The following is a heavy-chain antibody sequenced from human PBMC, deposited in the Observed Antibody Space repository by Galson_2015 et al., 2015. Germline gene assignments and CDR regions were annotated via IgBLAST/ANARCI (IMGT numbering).Heavy chain of an antibody. J-gene: IGHJ2*01. CDR1: SGSISISSYY. D-gene: IGHD2-8*01. Sequence: SETLSLTCTVSSGSISISSYYWGWIRQPPGKGLEWIGSIYYSGSTYYNPSLKSRVTISVDTSKNQFSLKLSSVTTADTAVYYCARSTSWDCTNGVCYKGPTSNYWYFDLWGRGTLVTVSS. V-gene: IGHV4-39*01. CDR3: ARSTSWDCTNGVCYKGPTSNYWYFDL. CDR2: IYYSGST.